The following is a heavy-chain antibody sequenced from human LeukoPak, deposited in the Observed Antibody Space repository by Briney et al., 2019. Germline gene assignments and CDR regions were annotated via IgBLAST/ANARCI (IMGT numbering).Heavy chain of an antibody. V-gene: IGHV4-39*07. CDR1: GGSISSSSYY. CDR2: IYYSGST. D-gene: IGHD3-22*01. J-gene: IGHJ4*02. Sequence: SETLSLTCTVSGGSISSSSYYWGWIRQPPGKGLEWIGSIYYSGSTYYNPSLKSRVTISVDTSKNQFSLKLSSVTAADTAVYYCAREVGSPKFDYYDSSGYYESRGFDYWGQGTLVTVSS. CDR3: AREVGSPKFDYYDSSGYYESRGFDY.